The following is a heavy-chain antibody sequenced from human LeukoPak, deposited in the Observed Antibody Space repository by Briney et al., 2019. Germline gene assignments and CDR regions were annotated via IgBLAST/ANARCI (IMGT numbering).Heavy chain of an antibody. CDR2: ISYDGSNK. CDR1: GFTFSSYA. D-gene: IGHD3-3*01. J-gene: IGHJ6*03. Sequence: GGSLRLSCAASGFTFSSYAMHWVRQAPGKGLEWVAVISYDGSNKYYADSVKGRFTISRDNSKNTLYLQMNSLRAEDTAVYYCARDPRVYTYYDFWSGPGAVYMDVWGKGTTVTVSS. V-gene: IGHV3-30-3*01. CDR3: ARDPRVYTYYDFWSGPGAVYMDV.